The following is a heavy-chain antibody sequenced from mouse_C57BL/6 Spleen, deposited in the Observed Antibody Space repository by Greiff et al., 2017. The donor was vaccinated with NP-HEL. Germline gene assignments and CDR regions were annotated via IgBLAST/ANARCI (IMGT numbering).Heavy chain of an antibody. V-gene: IGHV5-17*01. CDR3: ARRYYGRFDY. D-gene: IGHD1-1*01. CDR1: GFTFSDYG. Sequence: DVQLVESGGGLVKPGGSLKLSCAASGFTFSDYGMHWVRQAPEKGLEWVAYISSGSSTIYYADTVKGRFTISRDNAKNTLFLQMTSLRSEDTAMYYCARRYYGRFDYWGQGTTLTVSS. J-gene: IGHJ2*01. CDR2: ISSGSSTI.